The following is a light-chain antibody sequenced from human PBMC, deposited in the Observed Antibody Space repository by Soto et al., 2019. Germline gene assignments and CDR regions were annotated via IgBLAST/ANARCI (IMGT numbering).Light chain of an antibody. CDR2: KVS. CDR3: MQGTHWPPWT. Sequence: DVVMTQSPLSLPVTLGQPASISCRSNQSLLSSDGNSSLNWFQQRPGQSPRRLTYKVSIRDSGVPDRFSGSGSGTEFTLKSSRVEAEDVGIYYCMQGTHWPPWTFGQGTKVEIK. CDR1: QSLLSSDGNSS. V-gene: IGKV2-30*01. J-gene: IGKJ1*01.